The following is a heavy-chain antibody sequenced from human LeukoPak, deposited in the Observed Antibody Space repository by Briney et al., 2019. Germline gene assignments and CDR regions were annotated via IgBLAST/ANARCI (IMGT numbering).Heavy chain of an antibody. CDR3: ARQGDDYGGTWGFDY. Sequence: SETLSLTCTVSGGSISSGTYYWGWIRQPPGKGLEWIGSMHYSGNTYYNPSLKSRITISVDTSKNQFSLKLNSVTAADTAVYYCARQGDDYGGTWGFDYWGQGTLVTVSS. J-gene: IGHJ4*02. CDR1: GGSISSGTYY. D-gene: IGHD4-23*01. V-gene: IGHV4-39*01. CDR2: MHYSGNT.